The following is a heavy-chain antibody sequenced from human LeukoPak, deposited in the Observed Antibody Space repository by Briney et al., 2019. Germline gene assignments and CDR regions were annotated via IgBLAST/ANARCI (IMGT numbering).Heavy chain of an antibody. V-gene: IGHV2-5*02. CDR1: GFSLSTSEVG. D-gene: IGHD1-1*01. CDR2: IYWDDDK. J-gene: IGHJ4*02. Sequence: ESGPTLVNPTQTLTLTCTFPGFSLSTSEVGVGWIRQPPGQALQWLALIYWDDDKRYSPSLKSRLTITKDTSKNLVVLTMTNMDPVDTATYYCAHGTTSSPVDYWGQGTLVTVSS. CDR3: AHGTTSSPVDY.